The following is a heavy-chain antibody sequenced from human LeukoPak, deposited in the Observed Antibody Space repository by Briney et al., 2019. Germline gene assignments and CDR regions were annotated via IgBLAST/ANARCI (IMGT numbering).Heavy chain of an antibody. CDR3: ARGRVAAAGTWWGNWFDP. D-gene: IGHD6-13*01. CDR1: GGSISSYY. V-gene: IGHV4-59*12. J-gene: IGHJ5*02. CDR2: IYYSGST. Sequence: SETLSLTCTVSGGSISSYYWSWIRQPPGKGLEWIGYIYYSGSTNYNPSLKSRVTISVDTSKNQFSLKLSSVTAADTAVYYCARGRVAAAGTWWGNWFDPWGQGTLVTVSS.